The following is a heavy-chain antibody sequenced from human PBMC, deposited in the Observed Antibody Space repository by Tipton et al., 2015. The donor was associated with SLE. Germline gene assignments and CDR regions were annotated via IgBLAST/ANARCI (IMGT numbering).Heavy chain of an antibody. CDR3: ARGGYGDYSVLPAFDI. Sequence: TLSLTCTVSGGSISSYYWSWIRQPPGKGLEWIGYIYYSGSTNYNPSLKSRVTISVDTSKNQFSLKLSSVTAADTAVYYCARGGYGDYSVLPAFDIWGQGTMFTVSS. CDR1: GGSISSYY. J-gene: IGHJ3*02. D-gene: IGHD4-17*01. CDR2: IYYSGST. V-gene: IGHV4-59*01.